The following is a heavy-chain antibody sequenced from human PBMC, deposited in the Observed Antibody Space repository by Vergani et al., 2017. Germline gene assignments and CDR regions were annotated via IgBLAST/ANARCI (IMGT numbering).Heavy chain of an antibody. J-gene: IGHJ5*02. CDR3: ATLPLQTQQQVTS. Sequence: VQLVESGGGVVQPGRSLRLSCAASGFRFSSYGMNWVRQGPGKGLEWVGRSRNKARSYTTEYSASVKGRFTISRDDSRNSLYQQMNSLKTEDTAVYYCATLPLQTQQQVTSWCQGTLVTVFS. D-gene: IGHD6-13*01. V-gene: IGHV3-72*01. CDR1: GFRFSSYG. CDR2: SRNKARSYTT.